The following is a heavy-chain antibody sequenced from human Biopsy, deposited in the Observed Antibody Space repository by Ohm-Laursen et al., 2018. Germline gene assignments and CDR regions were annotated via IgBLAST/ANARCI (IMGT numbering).Heavy chain of an antibody. CDR3: VRVGDYFAYDV. V-gene: IGHV3-72*01. Sequence: SLRHSCSSSGFTLSYRYTDLLRQVTSKSLAGVGRSRNKANSYVTHYAASVRGRFIISRDGSGNSLYLQMNSLKSEDTAMYYCVRVGDYFAYDVWGQGTKVIVSS. D-gene: IGHD4-17*01. CDR2: SRNKANSYVT. CDR1: GFTLSYRY. J-gene: IGHJ3*01.